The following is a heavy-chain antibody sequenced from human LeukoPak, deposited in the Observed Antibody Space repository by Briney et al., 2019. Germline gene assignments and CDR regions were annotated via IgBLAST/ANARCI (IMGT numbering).Heavy chain of an antibody. CDR3: ARGGSIIYYSGNSPFDY. V-gene: IGHV4-34*01. Sequence: SETLSLTCAVYGGSFSGYYWSWIRQPPGKGLEWIGEINHSGSTNYNPSLKSRVTISVDTSKNQFSLKLSSVTAADTAVYYCARGGSIIYYSGNSPFDYWGQGTLVTVSS. J-gene: IGHJ4*02. CDR2: INHSGST. D-gene: IGHD4-23*01. CDR1: GGSFSGYY.